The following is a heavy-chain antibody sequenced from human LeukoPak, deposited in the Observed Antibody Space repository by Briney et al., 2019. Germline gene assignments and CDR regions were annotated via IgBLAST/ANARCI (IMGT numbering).Heavy chain of an antibody. J-gene: IGHJ4*02. CDR2: IWYDGSKK. CDR1: GFTFSSYG. D-gene: IGHD5-18*01. V-gene: IGHV3-33*01. CDR3: ARDFRYTPDY. Sequence: PGRALRLSCETSGFTFSSYGMHWVRQAPGKGPEWVAVIWYDGSKKYYADSVKGRFNISRANSKNTLYLQMNSLRAEDTDVYYCARDFRYTPDYWGQGTLVTVSS.